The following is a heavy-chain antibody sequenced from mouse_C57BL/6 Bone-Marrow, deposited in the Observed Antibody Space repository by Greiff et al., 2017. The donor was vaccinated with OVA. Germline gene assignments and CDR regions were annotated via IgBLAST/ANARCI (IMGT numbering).Heavy chain of an antibody. CDR3: ARNYYGSSWYFDV. J-gene: IGHJ1*03. CDR1: GFTFSDYG. Sequence: EVKLMESGGGLVKPGGSLKLSCAASGFTFSDYGMHWVRQAPEKGLEWVAYISSGSSTIYYADTVKGRFTISRDNAKNTLFLQMTSLRSEDTAMYYWARNYYGSSWYFDVWGTGTTVTVSS. CDR2: ISSGSSTI. D-gene: IGHD1-1*01. V-gene: IGHV5-17*01.